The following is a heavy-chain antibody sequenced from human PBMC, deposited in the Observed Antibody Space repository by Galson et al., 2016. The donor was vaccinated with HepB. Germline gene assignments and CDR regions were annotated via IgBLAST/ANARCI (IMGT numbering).Heavy chain of an antibody. Sequence: SLRLSCAASGFTFSTYAFHWVRQAPGKGLEWVAVISYDGSKKYYADSVRGRFTISRDNSKNTLYLQVSSLRAEDTAVYHCARGATTVTTLRVYWGQGTLVTVSS. CDR2: ISYDGSKK. CDR3: ARGATTVTTLRVY. J-gene: IGHJ4*02. V-gene: IGHV3-30-3*01. CDR1: GFTFSTYA. D-gene: IGHD4-17*01.